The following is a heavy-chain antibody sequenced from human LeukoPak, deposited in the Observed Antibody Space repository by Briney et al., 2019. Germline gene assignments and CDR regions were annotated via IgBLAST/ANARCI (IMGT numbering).Heavy chain of an antibody. CDR3: ARRGGSSGWYRENAFDI. CDR1: GGSISSSSYY. J-gene: IGHJ3*02. CDR2: IYYSGST. Sequence: PSETLSLTCTVSGGSISSSSYYWGWIRQPPGKGLEWIGSIYYSGSTYYNPSLKSRVTISVDTSKNQFSLKLSSVTAADTAVYYCARRGGSSGWYRENAFDIWGQGTMVTVSS. D-gene: IGHD6-19*01. V-gene: IGHV4-39*01.